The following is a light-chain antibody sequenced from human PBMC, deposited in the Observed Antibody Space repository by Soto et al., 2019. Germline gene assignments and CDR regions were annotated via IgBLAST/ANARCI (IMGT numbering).Light chain of an antibody. CDR2: AAS. CDR3: QQSYSSPPT. CDR1: QSISSW. V-gene: IGKV1-39*01. Sequence: DIQMTQSPSSLSASVEDRVTITCRASQSISSWLAWYQQKPGKAPKFLIFAASSLQSGVPSRFSGSRSGPDFTLTISSLQPEDFATYYCQQSYSSPPTFGQGTKVDIK. J-gene: IGKJ1*01.